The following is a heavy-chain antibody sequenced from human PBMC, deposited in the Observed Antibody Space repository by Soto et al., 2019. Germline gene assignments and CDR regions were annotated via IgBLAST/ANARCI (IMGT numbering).Heavy chain of an antibody. CDR2: IYYSGST. J-gene: IGHJ5*02. CDR3: ARHIYDFWSGYYSGWFDP. CDR1: GGSISSSSYY. V-gene: IGHV4-39*01. D-gene: IGHD3-3*01. Sequence: QLQLQESGPGLVKPSETLSLTCTVSGGSISSSSYYWGWIRQPPGKGLEWIGSIYYSGSTYYNPSLKSRVNLSGDTSKNQFSLKLSSVTAADTAVYYCARHIYDFWSGYYSGWFDPWGQGTLVTVSS.